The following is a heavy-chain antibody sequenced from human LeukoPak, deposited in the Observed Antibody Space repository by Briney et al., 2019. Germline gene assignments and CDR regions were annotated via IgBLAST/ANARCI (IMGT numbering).Heavy chain of an antibody. CDR3: ARVRGYSYGYQFFDY. Sequence: SETLSLTCAVYGGSFSGYYWSWIRQPPGKGLEWIGEINHSGSTNYNPSLKSRVTILVDTSKNQFSLKLSSVTAADTAVYYCARVRGYSYGYQFFDYWGQGTLVTVSS. CDR2: INHSGST. V-gene: IGHV4-34*01. D-gene: IGHD5-18*01. J-gene: IGHJ4*02. CDR1: GGSFSGYY.